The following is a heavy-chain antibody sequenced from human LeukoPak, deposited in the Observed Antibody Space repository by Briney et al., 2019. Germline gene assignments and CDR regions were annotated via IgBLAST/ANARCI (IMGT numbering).Heavy chain of an antibody. CDR2: ISYDGSNK. Sequence: PPGGSLRLSCAASGFTFSSYAMHWVRQAPGKGLEWVAVISYDGSNKYYADSVKGRFTISRDNSKNTLYLQMNSLRAEDTAVYYCARPYYYDSSGYQTFFDYWGQGTLVTVSS. D-gene: IGHD3-22*01. V-gene: IGHV3-30*04. CDR3: ARPYYYDSSGYQTFFDY. J-gene: IGHJ4*02. CDR1: GFTFSSYA.